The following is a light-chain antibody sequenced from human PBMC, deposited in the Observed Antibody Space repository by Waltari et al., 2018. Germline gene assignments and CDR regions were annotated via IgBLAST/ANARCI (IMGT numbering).Light chain of an antibody. CDR1: QSVFFSSTNKNY. Sequence: IVMTQSPASLAVSLGERATINCKANQSVFFSSTNKNYVAWYQQRPGQPPSLLLSWASIRESGVPDRVVGSGSGTVFTLTINSLQAEDVALYYCQHYYRTPYSFGQGTKLEIK. J-gene: IGKJ2*03. CDR3: QHYYRTPYS. V-gene: IGKV4-1*01. CDR2: WAS.